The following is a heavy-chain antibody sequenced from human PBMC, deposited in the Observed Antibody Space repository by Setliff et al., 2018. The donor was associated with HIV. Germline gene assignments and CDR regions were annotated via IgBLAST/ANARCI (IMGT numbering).Heavy chain of an antibody. V-gene: IGHV1-2*02. D-gene: IGHD2-21*02. CDR1: GYTFMNYG. Sequence: ASVKVSCKASGYTFMNYGLSWVRQAPGQGLEWMGWINPNSGGTNYAQKFQGRVTMTRDTSMNTAYMELSRLRSDDTAVYYCALPNHIVVVTALLPGDYWGQGTPVTVSS. J-gene: IGHJ4*02. CDR2: INPNSGGT. CDR3: ALPNHIVVVTALLPGDY.